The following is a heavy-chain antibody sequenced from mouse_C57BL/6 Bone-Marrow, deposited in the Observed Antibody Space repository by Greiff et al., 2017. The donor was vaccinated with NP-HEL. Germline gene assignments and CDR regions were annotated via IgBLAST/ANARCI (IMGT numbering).Heavy chain of an antibody. D-gene: IGHD3-2*02. CDR3: ERQRRQQAWMAY. Sequence: QVQLQQPGAELVKPGASVKLSCKASGYTFTSYWMQWVKQRPGQGLEWIGEIDPSDSYTNYNQKFKGKATLTVDTSSSTAYMQLSSLTSEDSAVYYCERQRRQQAWMAYWGQGTLVTVSA. J-gene: IGHJ3*01. V-gene: IGHV1-50*01. CDR2: IDPSDSYT. CDR1: GYTFTSYW.